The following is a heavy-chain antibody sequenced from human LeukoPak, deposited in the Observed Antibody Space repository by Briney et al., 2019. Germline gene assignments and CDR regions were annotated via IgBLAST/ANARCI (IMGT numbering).Heavy chain of an antibody. J-gene: IGHJ4*02. V-gene: IGHV4-39*01. Sequence: PSETLSLTCTVSGGSISSSSYYWGWIRQPPGKGLEWIGSIYYSGSTYYNPSLKSRVTISVDTSKNQFSLKLSSVTAADTAVYYCASFDCSSTSCYGPHRGQGTLVTVSS. CDR1: GGSISSSSYY. CDR2: IYYSGST. CDR3: ASFDCSSTSCYGPH. D-gene: IGHD2-2*01.